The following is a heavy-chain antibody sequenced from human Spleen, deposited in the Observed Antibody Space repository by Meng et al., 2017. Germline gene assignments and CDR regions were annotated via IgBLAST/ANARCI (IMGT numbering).Heavy chain of an antibody. D-gene: IGHD4-23*01. CDR2: QCHADDT. CDR1: GGPISRTGTC. CDR3: ARHTFSGNPGGIDS. J-gene: IGHJ4*02. V-gene: IGHV4-39*01. Sequence: QLQMRESGPGLVKPSETLSLTCTVSGGPISRTGTCGGWIRQSPGKGLEWIGSQCHADDTYYNPSLMGRVAISVDTSKNQVSLKLTSVTAADTSVYFCARHTFSGNPGGIDSRGQGILVTVSS.